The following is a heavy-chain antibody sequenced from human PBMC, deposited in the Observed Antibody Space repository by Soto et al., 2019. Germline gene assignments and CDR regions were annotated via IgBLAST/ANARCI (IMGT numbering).Heavy chain of an antibody. D-gene: IGHD3-16*02. J-gene: IGHJ3*02. CDR2: IIPILGIA. CDR3: AREGGYYDYIWGSYRYTEDAFDI. CDR1: GGTFSSYT. V-gene: IGHV1-69*04. Sequence: SVKVSCKASGGTFSSYTISWVRQAPGQGLEWMGRIIPILGIANYAQKFQGRVTITADKSTSTAYMELSSLRSEDTAVYYCAREGGYYDYIWGSYRYTEDAFDIWGQGTMVTVSS.